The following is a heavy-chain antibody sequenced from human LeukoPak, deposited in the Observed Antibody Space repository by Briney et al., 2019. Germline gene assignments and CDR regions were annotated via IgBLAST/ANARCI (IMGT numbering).Heavy chain of an antibody. CDR1: GFTFSSYS. J-gene: IGHJ4*02. Sequence: GGSLRLSCAASGFTFSSYSMNWVRQAPGKGLEWVSSISSSSSYIYYADSVKGRFTISRGNAKNSLYLQMNSPRAEDTAVYFCARDKGLSREAYLDYWGQGTLVTVSS. D-gene: IGHD1-26*01. CDR2: ISSSSSYI. CDR3: ARDKGLSREAYLDY. V-gene: IGHV3-21*01.